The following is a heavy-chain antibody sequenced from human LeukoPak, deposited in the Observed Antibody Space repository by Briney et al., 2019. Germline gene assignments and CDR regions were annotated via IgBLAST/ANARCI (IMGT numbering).Heavy chain of an antibody. CDR2: IYSGGRT. J-gene: IGHJ4*02. D-gene: IGHD6-19*01. V-gene: IGHV3-66*01. Sequence: GGSLRLSCAASGFTFSSYAMSWVRQAPGKGLEWVSVIYSGGRTYYADSVKGRFTISRDNSKNTLYLQMNSLRAEDTAVYFCAREHLAGVFDYWGQGTLVTVSS. CDR3: AREHLAGVFDY. CDR1: GFTFSSYA.